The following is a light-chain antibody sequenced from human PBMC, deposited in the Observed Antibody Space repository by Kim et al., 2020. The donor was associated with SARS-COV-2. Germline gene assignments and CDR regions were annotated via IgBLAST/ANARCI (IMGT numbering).Light chain of an antibody. CDR1: SPNTGADCD. CDR3: QSNDSTLGGFWV. Sequence: VTISCRGTSPNTGADCDFQCYQQLPATAPERPSYGNPYRPPGAPGRFSGSKSGSSASLAITGLQAEDEADYYCQSNDSTLGGFWVFGGGTKLTVL. J-gene: IGLJ3*02. CDR2: GNP. V-gene: IGLV1-40*01.